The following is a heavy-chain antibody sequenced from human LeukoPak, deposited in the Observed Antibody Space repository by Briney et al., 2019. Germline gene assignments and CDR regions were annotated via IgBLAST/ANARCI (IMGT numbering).Heavy chain of an antibody. CDR2: IYSGGST. V-gene: IGHV3-66*01. J-gene: IGHJ4*02. Sequence: PGGSLRLSCAASGFIVSSNYMSWVRQAPGKGLEWVSVIYSGGSTYSADSVKGRFTISRDNSKNTLFLQMNSLRAEDTAVYYCAREGPGRPIDYWGQGTLVTVSS. CDR1: GFIVSSNY. D-gene: IGHD1-26*01. CDR3: AREGPGRPIDY.